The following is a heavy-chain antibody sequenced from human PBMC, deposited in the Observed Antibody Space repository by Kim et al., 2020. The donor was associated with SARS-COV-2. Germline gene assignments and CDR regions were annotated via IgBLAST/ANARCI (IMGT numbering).Heavy chain of an antibody. J-gene: IGHJ4*02. Sequence: GGSLRLSCAASGFTFNNFAMSWVRQAPGKGLEWVSAISSSGARTYYADSVKGRFTISRDNSKNTLYLQMNSLRVEDTALYYCAKVEWQGSSWPRLYYFDYWGQGTLVPVSS. CDR3: AKVEWQGSSWPRLYYFDY. V-gene: IGHV3-23*01. CDR1: GFTFNNFA. D-gene: IGHD6-13*01. CDR2: ISSSGART.